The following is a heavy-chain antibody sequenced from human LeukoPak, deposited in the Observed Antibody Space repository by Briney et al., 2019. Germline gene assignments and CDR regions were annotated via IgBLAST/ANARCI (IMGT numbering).Heavy chain of an antibody. CDR2: IKQDGSEK. CDR1: GFTFSSYW. V-gene: IGHV3-7*01. CDR3: ARDSALGVIYYYYYMDV. J-gene: IGHJ6*03. D-gene: IGHD3-10*01. Sequence: GGSLRLSCAASGFTFSSYWMTWVRQAPGKGLEWVANIKQDGSEKYYVDSVKGRFTISRDNAKNSLYLQMNSLRAEDTAVYYRARDSALGVIYYYYYMDVWGKGTTVTVSS.